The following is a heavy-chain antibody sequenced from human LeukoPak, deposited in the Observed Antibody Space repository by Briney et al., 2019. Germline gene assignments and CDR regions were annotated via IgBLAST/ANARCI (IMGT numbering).Heavy chain of an antibody. CDR3: AREDVVVTPFNFDY. V-gene: IGHV1-69*04. Sequence: SVKVSCKASGGTFSSYAISWVRQAPGLGLEWMGRIIPILGIANYAQKFQGRVTITADKSTSTAYMELSSLRSEDTAVYYCAREDVVVTPFNFDYWGQGTLVTVSS. J-gene: IGHJ4*02. D-gene: IGHD2-21*02. CDR1: GGTFSSYA. CDR2: IIPILGIA.